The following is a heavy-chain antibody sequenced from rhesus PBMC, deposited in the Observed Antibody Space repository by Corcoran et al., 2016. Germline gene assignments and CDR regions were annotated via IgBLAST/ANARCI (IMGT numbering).Heavy chain of an antibody. V-gene: IGHV3S42*01. CDR2: INSGGGST. Sequence: EVQLVESGGGLAKPGGSLRLSCAASGFTFSSYWMNWDRQTPGKGLEWISAINSGGGSTYYADSVKGRFTISRDNSKNTLSLQMNSLRAEDTAVYYCAKEPTVTTSVYWGQGVLVTVSS. CDR3: AKEPTVTTSVY. CDR1: GFTFSSYW. D-gene: IGHD4-35*01. J-gene: IGHJ4*01.